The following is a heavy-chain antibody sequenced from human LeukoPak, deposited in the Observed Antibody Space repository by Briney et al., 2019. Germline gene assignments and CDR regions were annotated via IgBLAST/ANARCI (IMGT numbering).Heavy chain of an antibody. Sequence: GASVPVSYLPSGYTFTNYYMHWVRQAPGQGLAWMGIIIYSGGSTSYAQKFQGRVTMSGDMSTSTVYMELSSLRSEDTAVYYCARESDGYYDSRAFDIWGQGTMVTVSS. CDR3: ARESDGYYDSRAFDI. CDR2: IIYSGGST. D-gene: IGHD5-12*01. CDR1: GYTFTNYY. J-gene: IGHJ3*02. V-gene: IGHV1-46*01.